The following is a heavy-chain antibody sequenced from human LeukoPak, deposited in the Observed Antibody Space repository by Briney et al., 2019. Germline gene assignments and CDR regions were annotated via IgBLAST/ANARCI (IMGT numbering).Heavy chain of an antibody. Sequence: SETLSLTCTVSGGSISSSSYYWGWIRQPPGKGLEWIGSIYYSGSTYYNPSLKSRVTISVDTSKNQFSLKLSSVTAADTAMYYCAREDSGISDDAFDIWGQGTMVTISS. CDR2: IYYSGST. CDR1: GGSISSSSYY. D-gene: IGHD1-26*01. CDR3: AREDSGISDDAFDI. J-gene: IGHJ3*02. V-gene: IGHV4-39*07.